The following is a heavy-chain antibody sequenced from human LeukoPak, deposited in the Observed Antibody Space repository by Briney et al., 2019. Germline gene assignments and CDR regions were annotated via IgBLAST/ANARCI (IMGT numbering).Heavy chain of an antibody. Sequence: ASVKVSCKASGYTFTGYYMHWVRQAPGQGLEWMGWINPNSGGTNYAQKFQGRVTMTRDTSISTAYMELSRLRSDDTAVYYCARVLRDFWSGYYLNYYYGMDVWGQGTTVTVSS. CDR2: INPNSGGT. V-gene: IGHV1-2*02. CDR1: GYTFTGYY. CDR3: ARVLRDFWSGYYLNYYYGMDV. D-gene: IGHD3-3*01. J-gene: IGHJ6*02.